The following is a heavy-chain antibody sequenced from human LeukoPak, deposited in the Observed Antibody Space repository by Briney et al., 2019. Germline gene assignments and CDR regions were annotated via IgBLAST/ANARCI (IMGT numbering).Heavy chain of an antibody. V-gene: IGHV1-2*02. CDR3: ATAFPIVVVIIQPYYAFDI. J-gene: IGHJ3*02. CDR2: INPNSGGT. D-gene: IGHD3-22*01. Sequence: ASVKVSCKASGYTFTGYYMHWVRQAPGQGLEWMGWINPNSGGTNYAQKFQGRVTMTEDTSTDTAYMELSSLRSEDTAVYYCATAFPIVVVIIQPYYAFDIWGQGTMVTVSS. CDR1: GYTFTGYY.